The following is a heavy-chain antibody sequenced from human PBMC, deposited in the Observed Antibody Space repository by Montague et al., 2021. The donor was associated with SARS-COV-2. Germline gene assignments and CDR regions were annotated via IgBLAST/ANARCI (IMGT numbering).Heavy chain of an antibody. J-gene: IGHJ4*02. CDR3: ATASGSGSLGFHY. CDR1: GASISTGAYY. CDR2: IYYSGTX. D-gene: IGHD3-10*01. Sequence: TLSLTCTVSGASISTGAYYWSWIRQHPEKGLKWIGYIYYSGTXYYNPSLKSRVTISLDTSNNHSSLKLSSVTAADTAVYYCATASGSGSLGFHYWGQGTLVLVSS. V-gene: IGHV4-31*03.